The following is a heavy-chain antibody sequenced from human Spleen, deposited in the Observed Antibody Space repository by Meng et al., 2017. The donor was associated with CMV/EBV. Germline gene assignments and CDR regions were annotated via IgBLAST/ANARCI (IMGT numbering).Heavy chain of an antibody. J-gene: IGHJ5*02. D-gene: IGHD6-19*01. CDR2: ISWNSGSI. CDR1: GFTFDDYA. CDR3: VRYMADSWFDP. V-gene: IGHV3-9*03. Sequence: SLKISCAASGFTFDDYAMHWVRQAPGKGLEWVSGISWNSGSIGYADSVKGRFTISRDNAKNSLYLQMNSLRAEDMALYYCVRYMADSWFDPWGQGTLVTVSS.